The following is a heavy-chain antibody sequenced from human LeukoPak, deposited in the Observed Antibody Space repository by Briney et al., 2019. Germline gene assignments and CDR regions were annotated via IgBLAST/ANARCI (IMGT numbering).Heavy chain of an antibody. CDR2: IYYSGST. J-gene: IGHJ5*02. CDR3: ARRYYGSGSIPNWFDP. D-gene: IGHD3-10*01. V-gene: IGHV4-39*01. CDR1: GGSISSSSYY. Sequence: SETLSLTCTVSGGSISSSSYYWGWTRQPPGKGLEWIGSIYYSGSTYYNPSLKSRVTISVDTSKNQFSLKLSSVTAADTAVYYCARRYYGSGSIPNWFDPWGQGTLVTVSS.